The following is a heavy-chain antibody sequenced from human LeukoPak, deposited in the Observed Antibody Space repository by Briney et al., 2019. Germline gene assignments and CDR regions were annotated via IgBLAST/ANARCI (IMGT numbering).Heavy chain of an antibody. Sequence: GGSLRLSCAASGFTFSSYGMHWVRQAPGKGLEWVAVISYDGSNKYYADSVKGRFTISRDNSKNTLYLQMNSLRAEDTAVYYCAKGWQLVDYWGQGTLVTVSS. CDR1: GFTFSSYG. J-gene: IGHJ4*02. CDR3: AKGWQLVDY. V-gene: IGHV3-30*18. CDR2: ISYDGSNK. D-gene: IGHD2-15*01.